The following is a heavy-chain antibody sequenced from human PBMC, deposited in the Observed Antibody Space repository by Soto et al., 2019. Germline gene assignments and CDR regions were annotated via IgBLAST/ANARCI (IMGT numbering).Heavy chain of an antibody. Sequence: EVQLVETGGGLIQPGGSLRLSCAASGFDVSSNSMNWVRQAPGKGLEWLSLIHSDANTKYADSVKGRFTIPRDSSENTVYLQMNSLRGEDTAVYYCARHGWLESWGQGTLVTVSS. CDR1: GFDVSSNS. J-gene: IGHJ5*01. V-gene: IGHV3-53*02. D-gene: IGHD2-8*01. CDR2: IHSDANT. CDR3: ARHGWLES.